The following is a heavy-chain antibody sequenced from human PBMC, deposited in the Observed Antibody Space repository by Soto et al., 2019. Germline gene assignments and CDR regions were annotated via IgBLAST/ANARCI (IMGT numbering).Heavy chain of an antibody. V-gene: IGHV1-69*13. CDR2: IIPIFGTA. J-gene: IGHJ4*02. CDR3: ASDRGIVGARYFDY. Sequence: SVKVSCKASGGTFSSYAISGVRQAPGQGLELMGGIIPIFGTANYAQKFQGRVTITADESTSTAYMELSSLRSEDTAVYYCASDRGIVGARYFDYWGQGTLVTVSS. D-gene: IGHD1-26*01. CDR1: GGTFSSYA.